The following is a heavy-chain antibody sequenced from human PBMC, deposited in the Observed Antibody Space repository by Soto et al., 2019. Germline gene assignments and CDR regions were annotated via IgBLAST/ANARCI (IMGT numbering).Heavy chain of an antibody. CDR2: INSDGGGT. Sequence: EVQVVESGGDLVQPGGSLRLSCAASGFTFSIYWMHWVRQAPGKGLVWVSRINSDGGGTTYADSVKGRFTISRDNAKNTLYLQLNSLRAEDTAVYYCARSRWDYASGTSLISGMDGWGQGTTVSVS. CDR3: ARSRWDYASGTSLISGMDG. J-gene: IGHJ6*02. CDR1: GFTFSIYW. D-gene: IGHD3-10*01. V-gene: IGHV3-74*01.